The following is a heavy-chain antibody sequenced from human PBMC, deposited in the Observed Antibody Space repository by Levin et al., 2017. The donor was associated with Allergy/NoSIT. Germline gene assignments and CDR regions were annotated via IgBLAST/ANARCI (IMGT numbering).Heavy chain of an antibody. CDR1: GFTFNDAW. Sequence: GGSLRLSCAASGFTFNDAWMSWVRQAPGKGLEWVGRVKTETDGGTKDYAAPVKGRFTISRDESKDTVYLQMNSLKTADTAVYYCTNMKLGVVAFDLWGRGTLVTVSS. J-gene: IGHJ2*01. V-gene: IGHV3-15*01. CDR3: TNMKLGVVAFDL. D-gene: IGHD3-16*01. CDR2: VKTETDGGTK.